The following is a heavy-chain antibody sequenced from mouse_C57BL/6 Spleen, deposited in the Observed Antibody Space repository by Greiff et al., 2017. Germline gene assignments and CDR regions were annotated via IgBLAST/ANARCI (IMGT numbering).Heavy chain of an antibody. Sequence: EVQLQQSGPGLVKPSQSLSLTCSVSGYSITSGFYRNLIRQFPGNKLEWMGYRSYDGSNNYNPSLKNRISITRDTSKNQTFVKLNSVTTEDTATYYCARGDPFAYWGQGTLVTVSA. CDR2: RSYDGSN. J-gene: IGHJ3*01. CDR3: ARGDPFAY. CDR1: GYSITSGFY. V-gene: IGHV3-6*01.